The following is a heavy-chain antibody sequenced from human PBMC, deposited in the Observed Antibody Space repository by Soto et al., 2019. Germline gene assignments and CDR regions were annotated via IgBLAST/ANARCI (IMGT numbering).Heavy chain of an antibody. Sequence: QVQLVQSGAEVKKPGASANLSCKASGDTFKNFYIHWVRQAPGQGLEWLGMISPSGHTTTYPQKFQGRVTMTKDTSTSTLLIDLSTLRSDATAIYYCARHFGMVKDYYYYYGMDVWGQGTTVTVSS. J-gene: IGHJ6*02. D-gene: IGHD3-3*01. CDR1: GDTFKNFY. CDR2: ISPSGHTT. CDR3: ARHFGMVKDYYYYYGMDV. V-gene: IGHV1-46*02.